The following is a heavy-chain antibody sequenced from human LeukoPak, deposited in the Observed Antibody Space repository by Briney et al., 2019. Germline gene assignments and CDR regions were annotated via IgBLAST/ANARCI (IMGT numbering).Heavy chain of an antibody. J-gene: IGHJ6*03. CDR1: GGTFSSYA. CDR3: ARDREDIVVVPAADSHYYYYYYMDV. Sequence: ASVKVSCKASGGTFSSYAISWVRQAPGQGLEWMGWINPNSGGTNYAQKFQGRVTMTRDTSISTAYMELSRLRSDDTAVYYCARDREDIVVVPAADSHYYYYYYMDVWGKGTTVTISS. CDR2: INPNSGGT. D-gene: IGHD2-2*01. V-gene: IGHV1-2*02.